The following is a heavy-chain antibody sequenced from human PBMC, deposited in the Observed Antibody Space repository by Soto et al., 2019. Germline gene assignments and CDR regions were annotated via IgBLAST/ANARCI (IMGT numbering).Heavy chain of an antibody. D-gene: IGHD1-1*01. Sequence: QVHLVQSGAEVRKPGASVKVSCKGSGYTFTTYGITWVRQAPGQGLEWMGWISAHNENTNYAQKVQGGATVTRDTSTSTAYMELRNLRSDDTAVYYCARGRYGDYWGQGALVTVSS. CDR2: ISAHNENT. V-gene: IGHV1-18*01. CDR3: ARGRYGDY. CDR1: GYTFTTYG. J-gene: IGHJ4*02.